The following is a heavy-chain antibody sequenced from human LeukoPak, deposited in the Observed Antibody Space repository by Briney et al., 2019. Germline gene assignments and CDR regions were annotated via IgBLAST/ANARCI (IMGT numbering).Heavy chain of an antibody. CDR2: ISVYNGNT. CDR1: GYTFTSYG. D-gene: IGHD3-10*01. Sequence: ASVKVSCKASGYTFTSYGISWARQAPGQGLEWMGWISVYNGNTNYAQKLQGRVTMTTDTSTSTAYMELRSLRSDDTAVYFCARDVKSAGTMVRGVRDYWGQGTLVTVSS. CDR3: ARDVKSAGTMVRGVRDY. V-gene: IGHV1-18*01. J-gene: IGHJ4*02.